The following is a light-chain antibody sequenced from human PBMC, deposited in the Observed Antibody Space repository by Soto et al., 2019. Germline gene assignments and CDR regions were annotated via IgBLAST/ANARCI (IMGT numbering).Light chain of an antibody. CDR2: DAS. CDR1: KSVRSY. Sequence: EIVFTQSPATLFLSPGERTTLSCRASKSVRSYLAWYPQTPGKAPRVLIYDASHRDTGIPAKFSGSGAGPACTRTISSLEHEDVQVADCRHRSSWTLTFGGGTKVDIK. CDR3: RHRSSWTLT. J-gene: IGKJ4*01. V-gene: IGKV3-11*01.